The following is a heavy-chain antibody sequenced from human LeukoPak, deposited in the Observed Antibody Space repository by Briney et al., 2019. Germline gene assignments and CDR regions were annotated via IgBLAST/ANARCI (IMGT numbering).Heavy chain of an antibody. Sequence: GRSLRLSCAASGFTFSSYAMHWVRQAPGKGLEWVAVISYDGSNKYYADSVKGRFTISRDNSKNTLYLQMNSLRAEDTAVYYCARDRYDILTGYLDYWGQGTLVTVSS. CDR1: GFTFSSYA. CDR2: ISYDGSNK. J-gene: IGHJ4*02. D-gene: IGHD3-9*01. CDR3: ARDRYDILTGYLDY. V-gene: IGHV3-30-3*01.